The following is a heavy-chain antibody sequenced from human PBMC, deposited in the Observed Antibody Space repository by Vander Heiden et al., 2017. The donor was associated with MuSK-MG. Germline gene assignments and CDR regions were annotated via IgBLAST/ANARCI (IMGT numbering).Heavy chain of an antibody. D-gene: IGHD4-4*01. Sequence: EVQLLESGGGLVQPGGSLRLSCAASGFTFSSYAMSWGRQAPGKGLEWVSAISGSGGSTYYADSVKGRFTISRDNSKNTLYLQMNSLRAEDTAVYYCAKLWVYSNYYFDYWGQGTLVTVSS. CDR3: AKLWVYSNYYFDY. J-gene: IGHJ4*02. V-gene: IGHV3-23*01. CDR1: GFTFSSYA. CDR2: ISGSGGST.